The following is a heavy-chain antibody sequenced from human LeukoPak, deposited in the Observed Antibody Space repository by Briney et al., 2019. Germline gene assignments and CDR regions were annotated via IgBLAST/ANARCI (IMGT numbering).Heavy chain of an antibody. CDR1: GYTFTDYP. CDR3: ATDFLAVLPFDAFDI. V-gene: IGHV1-3*03. Sequence: ASVKVSCKASGYTFTDYPMHWVRQAPGQRLEWMGWINTGDGNTKYSQEVQGRITITRDTSASTAYMELSSLRSGDMAVYYCATDFLAVLPFDAFDIWGQGTMVTVSS. D-gene: IGHD6-19*01. CDR2: INTGDGNT. J-gene: IGHJ3*02.